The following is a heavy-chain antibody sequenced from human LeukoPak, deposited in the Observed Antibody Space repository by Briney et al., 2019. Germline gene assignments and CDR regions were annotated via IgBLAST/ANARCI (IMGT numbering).Heavy chain of an antibody. V-gene: IGHV1-3*01. CDR1: GYTFTNYA. Sequence: ASVKVSCKASGYTFTNYAMHWLRQAPGQRLEWMGWIHAGNGNTKYSQKFQGRVTITRDISASTAYMELRSLRSDDTAVYYCARNAENYDFWSGRNWFDPWGQGTLVTVSS. D-gene: IGHD3-3*01. CDR3: ARNAENYDFWSGRNWFDP. J-gene: IGHJ5*02. CDR2: IHAGNGNT.